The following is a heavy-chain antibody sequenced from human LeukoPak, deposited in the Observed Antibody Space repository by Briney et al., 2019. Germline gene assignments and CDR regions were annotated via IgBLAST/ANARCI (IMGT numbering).Heavy chain of an antibody. CDR1: GYTLTELS. J-gene: IGHJ4*02. Sequence: ALVKVSCKVSGYTLTELSMHWVRQAPGKGLEWMGGFDPEDGETIYAQKFQGRVTMTEDTSTDTAYMELSSLRSEDTAVYYCATGDPNLPNGDYPIPFDYWGQGTLVTVSS. CDR3: ATGDPNLPNGDYPIPFDY. CDR2: FDPEDGET. D-gene: IGHD4-17*01. V-gene: IGHV1-24*01.